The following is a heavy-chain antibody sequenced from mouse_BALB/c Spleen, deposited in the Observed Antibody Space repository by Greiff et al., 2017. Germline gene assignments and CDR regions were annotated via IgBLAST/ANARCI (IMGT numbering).Heavy chain of an antibody. Sequence: VKLMESGPGLVAPSQSLSITCTVSGFSLTSYGVHWVRQPPGKGLEWLGVIWAGGSTNYNSAIMSRLSISKDNSKSQVFLKMNSLQTDDTAMYYCAREVRRGNYYAMDYWGQGTSVTVSS. CDR2: IWAGGST. CDR1: GFSLTSYG. J-gene: IGHJ4*01. V-gene: IGHV2-9*02. CDR3: AREVRRGNYYAMDY. D-gene: IGHD2-14*01.